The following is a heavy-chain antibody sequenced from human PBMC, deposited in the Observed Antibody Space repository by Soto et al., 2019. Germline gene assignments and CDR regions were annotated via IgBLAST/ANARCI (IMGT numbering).Heavy chain of an antibody. CDR2: IYYSGST. J-gene: IGHJ6*02. CDR1: GGSISSYY. V-gene: IGHV4-59*01. CDR3: ARVVSCSSTSCYRGYYGMDV. D-gene: IGHD2-2*02. Sequence: PSETLSLTCTVSGGSISSYYWSWIRQPPGKGLEWIGYIYYSGSTNYNPSLKSRVTISIDSSKNQFSLKLSSVTAADTAVYYCARVVSCSSTSCYRGYYGMDVWGQGTTVTVSS.